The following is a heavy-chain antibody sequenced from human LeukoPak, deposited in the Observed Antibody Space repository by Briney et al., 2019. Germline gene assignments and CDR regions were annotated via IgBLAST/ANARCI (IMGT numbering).Heavy chain of an antibody. CDR3: ARGYLGYCDDGGCLGGAFDI. V-gene: IGHV4-4*02. CDR2: IYQSGST. D-gene: IGHD2-15*01. J-gene: IGHJ3*02. Sequence: SGTLSLTCAVSGGSISSRNWWSWVRQPPGEGLEWIGEIYQSGSTIYNPSLKGRVTLSVDKSNNQFSLKLSSVTAADTAVYYCARGYLGYCDDGGCLGGAFDIWGQGTMVTVSS. CDR1: GGSISSRNW.